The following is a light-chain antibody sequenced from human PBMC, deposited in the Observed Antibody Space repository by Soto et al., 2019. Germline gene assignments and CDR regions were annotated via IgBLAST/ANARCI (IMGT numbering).Light chain of an antibody. Sequence: QSVLTQPPSGSAAPGQKVTISCSGSSANIGNNYVSWYQQLPGTAPKLLIYENNKRPSGIPDRFSGSKSGTSATLGITGLQTGDEADYYCGTWDSSLSAVFGGGTQLTV. CDR3: GTWDSSLSAV. J-gene: IGLJ7*01. CDR2: ENN. CDR1: SANIGNNY. V-gene: IGLV1-51*02.